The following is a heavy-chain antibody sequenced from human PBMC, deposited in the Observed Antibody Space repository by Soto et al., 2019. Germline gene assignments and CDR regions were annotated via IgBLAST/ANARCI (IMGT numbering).Heavy chain of an antibody. CDR3: AKASYYYDSSGYSQLGYFDY. CDR2: ISGSGGST. J-gene: IGHJ4*02. V-gene: IGHV3-23*01. Sequence: GGSLRLSCAASGFTFSSYAMSWVRQAPGKGLEWVSAISGSGGSTYYADSVKGRFTISRDNSKNTLYLQMNSLRAEDTAVYYCAKASYYYDSSGYSQLGYFDYWGQGTLVTVSS. CDR1: GFTFSSYA. D-gene: IGHD3-22*01.